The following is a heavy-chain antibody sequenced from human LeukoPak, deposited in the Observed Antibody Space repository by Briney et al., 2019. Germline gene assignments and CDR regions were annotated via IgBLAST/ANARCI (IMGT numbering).Heavy chain of an antibody. CDR3: AKTNAYRGYSYGPLDV. V-gene: IGHV3-23*01. D-gene: IGHD5-18*01. CDR2: ISGSGGST. J-gene: IGHJ6*02. CDR1: GFTFSSYA. Sequence: SGGSLRLSCAASGFTFSSYAMSWVRQAPGKGLEWVSAISGSGGSTYYADSVKGRFTISRDNSKNTLYLQMNSLRAEDTAVYYYAKTNAYRGYSYGPLDVWGQGTTVTVSS.